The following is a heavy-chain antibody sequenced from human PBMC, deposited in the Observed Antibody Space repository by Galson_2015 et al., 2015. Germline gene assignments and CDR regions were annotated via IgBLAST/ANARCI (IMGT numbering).Heavy chain of an antibody. CDR3: AILGSHYGGSSLFDF. Sequence: ETLSLTCTVSGASISSSSYYWAWIRQPPGKGLEWIGSISYSGSTDYNPSLKSRVTISVDTSNNQFSLRLSAVTAADTAVYYCAILGSHYGGSSLFDFWGQGALVAVSS. CDR1: GASISSSSYY. J-gene: IGHJ4*02. CDR2: ISYSGST. V-gene: IGHV4-39*01. D-gene: IGHD4-23*01.